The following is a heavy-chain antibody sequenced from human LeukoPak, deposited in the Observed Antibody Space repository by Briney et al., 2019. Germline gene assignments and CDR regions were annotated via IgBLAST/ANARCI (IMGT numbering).Heavy chain of an antibody. Sequence: GGSLRLSCAASGFTFSIYTMNWVPQAPGKGLVWVSRINSDGSSTSYADSVKGRFTISRDNAKNTLYLQMNSLRAEDTAVYYCAREYYYDSSGYYPWGQGTLVTVSS. J-gene: IGHJ5*02. CDR3: AREYYYDSSGYYP. CDR1: GFTFSIYT. D-gene: IGHD3-22*01. CDR2: INSDGSST. V-gene: IGHV3-74*01.